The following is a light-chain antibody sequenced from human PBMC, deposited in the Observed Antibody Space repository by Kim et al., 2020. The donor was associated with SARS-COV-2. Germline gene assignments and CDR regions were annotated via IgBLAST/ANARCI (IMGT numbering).Light chain of an antibody. CDR1: QSINTY. CDR2: GAS. Sequence: DIQMTQSPSSLSASVGDRVTISCRASQSINTYLNWYQQKPGKAPNLLIYGASNLQSGVTSRFSGSGSGTDFTLTISSLQPEDSATYYCQLSHIARTFGQGTKVDIK. J-gene: IGKJ1*01. CDR3: QLSHIART. V-gene: IGKV1-39*01.